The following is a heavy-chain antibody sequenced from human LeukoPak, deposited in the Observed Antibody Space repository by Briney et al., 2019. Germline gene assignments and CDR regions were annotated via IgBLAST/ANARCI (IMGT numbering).Heavy chain of an antibody. CDR1: GFIFSNFA. CDR3: ARDLHSSSWYRDWFDP. V-gene: IGHV3-30*02. CDR2: IRYDGSDK. Sequence: GGSLRLSCAASGFIFSNFAMHWVRQAPGKGLEWVTFIRYDGSDKYYVDSVKGRFTISRDNSKNTLYLQMNRLRAEDTAVYYCARDLHSSSWYRDWFDPWGQGTLVTVSS. J-gene: IGHJ5*02. D-gene: IGHD6-13*01.